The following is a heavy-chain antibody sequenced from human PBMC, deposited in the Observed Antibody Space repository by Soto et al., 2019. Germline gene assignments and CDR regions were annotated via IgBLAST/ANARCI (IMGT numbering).Heavy chain of an antibody. CDR2: INSGGST. V-gene: IGHV3-74*01. J-gene: IGHJ6*02. Sequence: GGSLRLSCAASGFTFSSYWMHWVRRAPGRGLVWVSHINSGGSTYYADSVKGRFTISRDNSKSTLYLQMNSLRAEDTALYYCAKGRSYYYYYGVDVWGQGTTVTVSS. CDR3: AKGRSYYYYYGVDV. CDR1: GFTFSSYW.